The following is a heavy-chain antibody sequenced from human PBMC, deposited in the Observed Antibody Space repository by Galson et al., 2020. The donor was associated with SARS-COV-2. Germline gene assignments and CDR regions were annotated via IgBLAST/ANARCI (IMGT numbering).Heavy chain of an antibody. CDR1: GYSFTTYW. J-gene: IGHJ4*02. V-gene: IGHV5-51*01. D-gene: IGHD3-3*01. Sequence: GESLKISCQASGYSFTTYWIGWVRQMPGKGLEWMGIIYPADSDTRYSPSFQGQVTISADKSISTDYLQWSSLRASDTAMYYCARAPTFWSGYYFDYWGLGTLITVSS. CDR2: IYPADSDT. CDR3: ARAPTFWSGYYFDY.